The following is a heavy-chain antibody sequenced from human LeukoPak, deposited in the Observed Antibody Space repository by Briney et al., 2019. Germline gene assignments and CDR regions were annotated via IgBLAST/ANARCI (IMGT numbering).Heavy chain of an antibody. J-gene: IGHJ4*02. D-gene: IGHD1-26*01. CDR1: GFTFSSYS. CDR2: ISSSCSYI. V-gene: IGHV3-21*01. Sequence: GGSVRLSCAASGFTFSSYSMNWVRQAPGKGLEWVSSISSSCSYIYYADSVKGRFTISRDNAKNSLYLQLNSLRAEDTAVYYCARGNVGARDYYFDYWGQGTLVTVSS. CDR3: ARGNVGARDYYFDY.